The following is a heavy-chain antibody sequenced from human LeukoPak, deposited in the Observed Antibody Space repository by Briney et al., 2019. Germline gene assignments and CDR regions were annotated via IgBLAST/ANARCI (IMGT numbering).Heavy chain of an antibody. CDR3: VRQPAASAGGIDL. D-gene: IGHD6-13*01. CDR1: GYSFSTYW. J-gene: IGHJ5*02. V-gene: IGHV5-51*01. CDR2: IYPGDSDT. Sequence: ESLKISCKGSGYSFSTYWIGWVRQMPGKGLEWVGIIYPGDSDTRYSPSYEGQVTISADKSINTAYVQWSSLKASDTAIYYCVRQPAASAGGIDLWGLGTLVSVSS.